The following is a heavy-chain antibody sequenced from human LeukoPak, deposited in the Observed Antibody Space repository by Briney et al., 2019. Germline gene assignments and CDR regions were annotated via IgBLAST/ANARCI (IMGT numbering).Heavy chain of an antibody. J-gene: IGHJ4*02. D-gene: IGHD3-22*01. CDR3: AKDSYYDSSGPDY. CDR2: IRYDGSNK. Sequence: GGSLRLSCAASEFTFSSYGMHWVRQAPGKGLEWVAFIRYDGSNKYYADSVKGRFTISRDNSKNTLYLQMNSLRAEDTAVYYCAKDSYYDSSGPDYWGQGTLVTVSS. CDR1: EFTFSSYG. V-gene: IGHV3-30*02.